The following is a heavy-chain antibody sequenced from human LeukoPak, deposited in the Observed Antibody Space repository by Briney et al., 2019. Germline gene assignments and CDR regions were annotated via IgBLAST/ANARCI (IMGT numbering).Heavy chain of an antibody. CDR2: ISGSGGST. CDR1: GFTFSSYA. J-gene: IGHJ4*02. D-gene: IGHD3-16*01. CDR3: AKASWVSSTDAVR. V-gene: IGHV3-23*01. Sequence: GGSLRLSSAASGFTFSSYAMSWVRQAPGKGLEWVSAISGSGGSTYYADSVKGRFTLSSDSSRNTVYFQLNNLRVEDTAIYYCAKASWVSSTDAVRWGQGTLVTVSS.